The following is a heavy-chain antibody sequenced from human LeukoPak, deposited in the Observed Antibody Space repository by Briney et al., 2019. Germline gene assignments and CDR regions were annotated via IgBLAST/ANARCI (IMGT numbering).Heavy chain of an antibody. Sequence: ASVKVSCKALGYTFTTYAISWVRQAPGQGLEWMGWISAYNGNTNYAQKFQGRITMTTDTSTSTAYMELSSLASDDTAVYYCARDKAVTTELTQYFQHWGQGTLVTVSS. CDR2: ISAYNGNT. CDR1: GYTFTTYA. V-gene: IGHV1-18*01. D-gene: IGHD4-11*01. J-gene: IGHJ1*01. CDR3: ARDKAVTTELTQYFQH.